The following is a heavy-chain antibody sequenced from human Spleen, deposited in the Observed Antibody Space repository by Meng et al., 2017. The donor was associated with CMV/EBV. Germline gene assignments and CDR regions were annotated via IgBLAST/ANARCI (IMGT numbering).Heavy chain of an antibody. D-gene: IGHD6-19*01. CDR2: IYYSGNT. Sequence: SETLSRTCTVSGGSISSSRYYWGWIRQPPGKGLEGIGNIYYSGNTYHNSSLKSRLTISVDTSKNQLSLKLSSVTAADTAVYYCARLSGSSHFDYWGQGTLVTVSS. CDR3: ARLSGSSHFDY. V-gene: IGHV4-39*01. CDR1: GGSISSSRYY. J-gene: IGHJ4*02.